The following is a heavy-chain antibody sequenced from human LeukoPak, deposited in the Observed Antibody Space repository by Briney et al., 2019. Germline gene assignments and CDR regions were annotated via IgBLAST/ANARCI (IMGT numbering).Heavy chain of an antibody. CDR3: AKGGTYYDSSVGDY. CDR1: GFTFSSYA. CDR2: ISYDGSNK. D-gene: IGHD3-22*01. V-gene: IGHV3-30-3*01. Sequence: PGGSLRLSCAASGFTFSSYAMHWVRQAPGKGLEWVAVISYDGSNKYYADSVKGRFTISRDNSKNTLYLQMNSLRAEDTAVYYCAKGGTYYDSSVGDYWGQGTLVTVSS. J-gene: IGHJ4*02.